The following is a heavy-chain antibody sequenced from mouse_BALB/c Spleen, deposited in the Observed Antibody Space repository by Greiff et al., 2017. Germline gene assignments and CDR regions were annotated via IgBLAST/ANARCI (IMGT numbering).Heavy chain of an antibody. CDR2: IDPANGNT. D-gene: IGHD3-1*01. CDR1: GFNIKDTY. Sequence: EVKLMESGAELVKPGASVKLSCTASGFNIKDTYMHWVKQRPEQGLEWIGRIDPANGNTKYDPKFQGKATITADTSSNTAYLQLSSLTSEDTAVYYCARIYSSGYAMDYWGQGTSVTVSS. CDR3: ARIYSSGYAMDY. V-gene: IGHV14-3*02. J-gene: IGHJ4*01.